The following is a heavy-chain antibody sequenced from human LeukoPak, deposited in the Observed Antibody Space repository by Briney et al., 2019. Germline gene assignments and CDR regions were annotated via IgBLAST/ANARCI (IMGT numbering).Heavy chain of an antibody. D-gene: IGHD5-18*01. CDR1: GFTFSSYS. Sequence: GGSLRLSCAASGFTFSSYSMNWVRQAPGKGLEWVSYISSSSTIYYADSVKGRFTISRDNAKNSLYLQMNSLRAGDTAVYYCARGYSYARYYYLDYWGQGTLVTVSS. V-gene: IGHV3-48*04. CDR2: ISSSSTI. CDR3: ARGYSYARYYYLDY. J-gene: IGHJ4*02.